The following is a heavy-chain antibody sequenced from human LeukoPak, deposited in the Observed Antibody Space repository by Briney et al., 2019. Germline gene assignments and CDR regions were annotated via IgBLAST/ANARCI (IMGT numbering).Heavy chain of an antibody. D-gene: IGHD2-2*01. CDR3: ARKDIVVVPAASIRYYYYGMDV. Sequence: GGSLRLSCAASGFTFSSYSMNWVRQAPGKGLEWVSYISSSSSTIYYADSVEGRFTISRDNAKNSLYLQMNSLRDEDTAVYYCARKDIVVVPAASIRYYYYGMDVWGQGTTVTVSS. J-gene: IGHJ6*02. CDR2: ISSSSSTI. V-gene: IGHV3-48*02. CDR1: GFTFSSYS.